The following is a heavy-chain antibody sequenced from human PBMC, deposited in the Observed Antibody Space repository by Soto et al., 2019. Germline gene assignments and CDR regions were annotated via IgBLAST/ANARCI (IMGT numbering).Heavy chain of an antibody. CDR1: GGSISSSSYY. CDR2: IYYSGST. Sequence: QLQLQESGPGLVKPSETLSLTCTVSGGSISSSSYYWGWIRQPPGKGLEWIGNIYYSGSTYYNPSLKCRVTISVDTSKNQFSLKLISVTAADTAVYYCARLVSASYFHYWGQGTLVTVSS. D-gene: IGHD1-26*01. J-gene: IGHJ4*02. V-gene: IGHV4-39*01. CDR3: ARLVSASYFHY.